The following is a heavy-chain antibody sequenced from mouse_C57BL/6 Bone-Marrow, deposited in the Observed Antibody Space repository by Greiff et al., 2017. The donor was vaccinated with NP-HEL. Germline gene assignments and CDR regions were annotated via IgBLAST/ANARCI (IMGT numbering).Heavy chain of an antibody. CDR1: GFTFSSYA. D-gene: IGHD1-1*02. CDR3: TRLWGPLGHFGV. J-gene: IGHJ1*03. V-gene: IGHV5-9-1*02. Sequence: EVKLMESGEGLVKPGGSLKLSCAASGFTFSSYAMSWVRQTPEKRLEWVAYISSGGDYIYYADTVKGRFTISRDNARNTLYLQMSSLKSEDTAMYYCTRLWGPLGHFGVWRTETTVTVSS. CDR2: ISSGGDYI.